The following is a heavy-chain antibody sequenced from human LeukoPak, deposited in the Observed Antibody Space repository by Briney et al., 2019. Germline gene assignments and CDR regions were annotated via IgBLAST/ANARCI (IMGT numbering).Heavy chain of an antibody. CDR2: ITSSGGST. CDR3: AKGAGSTSWTYYYMDV. Sequence: GGSLRLSCAASGFTFSSYAMSWVRQAPGKGLEWVSAITSSGGSTYYADSVKGRFTISRDNSKNTLYLQMNSLRAEDTAVYYCAKGAGSTSWTYYYMDVWGKGPTVTVSS. CDR1: GFTFSSYA. D-gene: IGHD2-2*01. V-gene: IGHV3-23*01. J-gene: IGHJ6*03.